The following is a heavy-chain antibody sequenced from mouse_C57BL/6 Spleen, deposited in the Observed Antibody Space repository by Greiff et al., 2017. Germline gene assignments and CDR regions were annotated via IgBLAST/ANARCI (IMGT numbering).Heavy chain of an antibody. D-gene: IGHD2-4*01. CDR3: ARYDHGGGFAY. V-gene: IGHV5-16*01. CDR2: INYDGSST. Sequence: EVQLVESEGGLVQPGSSMKLSCTASGFTFSDYYMAWVRQVPEKGLEWVANINYDGSSTYYLDSLKSRFIISRDNAKNILYLQMSSLKSEDTATYYCARYDHGGGFAYWGQGTLVTVSA. J-gene: IGHJ3*01. CDR1: GFTFSDYY.